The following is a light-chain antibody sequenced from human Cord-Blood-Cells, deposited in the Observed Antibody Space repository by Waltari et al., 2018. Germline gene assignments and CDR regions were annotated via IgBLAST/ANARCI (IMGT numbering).Light chain of an antibody. J-gene: IGLJ1*01. CDR3: CSYAGSSTYV. CDR2: EGS. V-gene: IGLV2-23*01. CDR1: SSDVGSYNL. Sequence: QSALTQPASVSGSPGPSITIPCTGTSSDVGSYNLVSWYQQHPGKAPKLMLYEGSKRPSGVSNRFSGSKSGNTASLTISGLQAEDEADYYCCSYAGSSTYVFGTGTKVTVL.